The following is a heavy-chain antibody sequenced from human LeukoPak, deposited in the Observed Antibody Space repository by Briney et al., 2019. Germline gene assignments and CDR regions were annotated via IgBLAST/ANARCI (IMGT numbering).Heavy chain of an antibody. V-gene: IGHV3-48*01. CDR1: GFTFSGYS. Sequence: GSLRLSCAASGFTFSGYSMMWVRQAPGRGLEWVTYIRSSGSTIYYADSVKGRLTISRDNAKTSLYLQMDSLRAEDTAVYYCARDSSRYSSAWYDYWGQGTLVTVSS. CDR2: IRSSGSTI. CDR3: ARDSSRYSSAWYDY. J-gene: IGHJ4*02. D-gene: IGHD6-19*01.